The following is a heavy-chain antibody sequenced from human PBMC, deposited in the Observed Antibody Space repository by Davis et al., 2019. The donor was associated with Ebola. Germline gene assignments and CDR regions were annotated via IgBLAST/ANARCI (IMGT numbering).Heavy chain of an antibody. CDR3: ARPSHDLSFDY. CDR1: GYSFTSYW. J-gene: IGHJ4*02. CDR2: IYPGDSAT. Sequence: PGGSLRLSCQGSGYSFTSYWIGWVRQMPGKGLEWMGIIYPGDSATRYSPSFQDQVTISADKSISTAYLQWSSLKASDTAMYYCARPSHDLSFDYWGQGTLVTVSS. V-gene: IGHV5-51*01. D-gene: IGHD2-21*02.